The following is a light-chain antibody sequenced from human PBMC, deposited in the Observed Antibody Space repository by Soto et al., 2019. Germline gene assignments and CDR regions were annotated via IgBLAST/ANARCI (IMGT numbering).Light chain of an antibody. CDR1: QGISSY. V-gene: IGKV1-8*01. J-gene: IGKJ1*01. CDR3: QQYYSYPQT. Sequence: AIRMTQSPSSFSASTGDRVTITCRASQGISSYLAWYQQKPGKAPKLLIYAASTLQSGVPSRFSGSGSGTDFTLTISCLQSEDFATYDGQQYYSYPQTFGQGTKVEIK. CDR2: AAS.